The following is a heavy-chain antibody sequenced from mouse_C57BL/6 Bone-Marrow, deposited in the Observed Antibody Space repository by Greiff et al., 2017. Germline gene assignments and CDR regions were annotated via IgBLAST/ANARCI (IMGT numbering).Heavy chain of an antibody. V-gene: IGHV2-9-1*01. CDR2: IWTGGGT. D-gene: IGHD1-1*01. CDR3: ASPPYYYGSKGYAMDY. J-gene: IGHJ4*01. Sequence: QVQLKQSGPGLVAPSQSLSITCTCTISWVRQPPGKGLEWLGVIWTGGGTNYNSALKSRLSISKDNSKSQVFLKMNSLQTDDTARYYCASPPYYYGSKGYAMDYWGQGTSVTVSS.